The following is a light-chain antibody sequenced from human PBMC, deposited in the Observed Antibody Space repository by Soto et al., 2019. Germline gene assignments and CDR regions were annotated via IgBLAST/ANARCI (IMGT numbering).Light chain of an antibody. CDR2: DAS. V-gene: IGKV1-5*01. CDR3: HQYSSFLYT. CDR1: QTISNW. J-gene: IGKJ2*01. Sequence: DIQMTQSPSTLSASVGDRVTITCRASQTISNWLAWYQQKPGKAPKLLIFDASTLESGVPSRFSGSGSGTEFTLTLSSLQPDDFATYYCHQYSSFLYTFGQGTKLEIK.